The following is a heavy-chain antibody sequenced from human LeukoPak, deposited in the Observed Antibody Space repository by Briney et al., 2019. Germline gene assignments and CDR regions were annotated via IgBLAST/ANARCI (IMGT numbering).Heavy chain of an antibody. J-gene: IGHJ4*02. CDR2: IYSGGST. CDR1: GFTVSINY. CDR3: ARDRRGSGYYFDY. V-gene: IGHV3-53*01. Sequence: GGSLRLSCAASGFTVSINYMSWVRQAPGKGLEWVSVIYSGGSTYYADSVKGRFTISRDNSKNTLYLQMNSLRAEDTAVYYCARDRRGSGYYFDYWGQGTLVTVSS. D-gene: IGHD3-22*01.